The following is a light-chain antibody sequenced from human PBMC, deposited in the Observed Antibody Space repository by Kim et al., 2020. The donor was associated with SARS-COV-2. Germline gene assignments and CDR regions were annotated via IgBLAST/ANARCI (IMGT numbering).Light chain of an antibody. CDR1: QSILYPSNNKNY. CDR2: WAS. CDR3: QQYFRPWYT. Sequence: RVTINCKSSQSILYPSNNKNYLAWYQQKPGQPPKLLIYWASIRESGVPDRFSGSGSGTDFTLTISSLQAEDVAVYYCQQYFRPWYTFGQGTKLEI. V-gene: IGKV4-1*01. J-gene: IGKJ2*01.